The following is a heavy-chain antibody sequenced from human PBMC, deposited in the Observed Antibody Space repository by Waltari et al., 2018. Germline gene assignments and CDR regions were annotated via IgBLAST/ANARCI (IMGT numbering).Heavy chain of an antibody. D-gene: IGHD6-19*01. V-gene: IGHV3-33*01. J-gene: IGHJ1*01. CDR2: IWYDGSNK. CDR3: AGEYSSGWFPLQH. CDR1: GFTFSSYG. Sequence: QVQLVESGGGVVQPGRSLRLSCAASGFTFSSYGMHWVRQAPGKGLEWVAVIWYDGSNKYYADSVKGRFTISRDNSKNTLYLQMNSLRAEDTAVYYCAGEYSSGWFPLQHWGQGTLVTVSS.